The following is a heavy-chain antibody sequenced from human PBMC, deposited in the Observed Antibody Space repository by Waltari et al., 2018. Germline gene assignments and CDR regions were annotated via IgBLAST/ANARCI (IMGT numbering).Heavy chain of an antibody. CDR3: AREVGYFDY. V-gene: IGHV1-69*04. D-gene: IGHD2-15*01. CDR1: GGTFSSHA. J-gene: IGHJ4*02. Sequence: QVQLVQSGAEVKKPGSSVKVSCKASGGTFSSHAISWVRQAPGQGRERRGGIIPILGIANDAQKFQGRVTITADESTSTAYMELSSLRSEDTAVYYCAREVGYFDYWGQGTLVTVSS. CDR2: IIPILGIA.